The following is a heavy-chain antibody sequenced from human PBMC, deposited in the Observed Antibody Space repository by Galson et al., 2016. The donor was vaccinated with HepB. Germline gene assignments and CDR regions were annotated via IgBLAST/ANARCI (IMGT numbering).Heavy chain of an antibody. CDR1: GFTFSTYT. CDR2: TDGSGGST. J-gene: IGHJ4*02. Sequence: LRLSCAASGFTFSTYTMSWVRQAPGKGLEWVSGTDGSGGSTYYADSVKGRFTISRDNSKNTMYLQMNSLKTEDTAIYYCAKDRYWNRDFDYWGQGTLVTVSS. D-gene: IGHD1-1*01. CDR3: AKDRYWNRDFDY. V-gene: IGHV3-23*01.